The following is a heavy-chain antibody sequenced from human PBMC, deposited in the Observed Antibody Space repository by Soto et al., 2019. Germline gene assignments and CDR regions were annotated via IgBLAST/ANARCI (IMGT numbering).Heavy chain of an antibody. J-gene: IGHJ6*02. V-gene: IGHV4-59*01. CDR1: GGSISSYY. CDR2: IYYSGST. D-gene: IGHD3-10*01. Sequence: SETLSLTSTVSGGSISSYYWSWIRQPPGKGLEWIGYIYYSGSTNYNPSLKSRVTISVDTSKNQFSLKLSSVTAADTAVYYCAREMVHYYYYGMDVWGQGTTVTVSS. CDR3: AREMVHYYYYGMDV.